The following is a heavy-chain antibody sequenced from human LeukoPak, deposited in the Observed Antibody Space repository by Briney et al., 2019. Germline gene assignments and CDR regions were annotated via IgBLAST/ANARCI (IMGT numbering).Heavy chain of an antibody. J-gene: IGHJ5*02. Sequence: SGTLSVTPADPGGSPNNYYRRWIRQPPGKGVGCIGHIYTSGGTHYTPCLKCRVTLSIDTSKNQFSLELSSVTAADTAVYYCARLSYVVGATGTQYGWLDPGGGGTLVTVSS. CDR2: IYTSGGT. CDR3: ARLSYVVGATGTQYGWLDP. D-gene: IGHD2-15*01. V-gene: IGHV4-4*07. CDR1: GGSPNNYY.